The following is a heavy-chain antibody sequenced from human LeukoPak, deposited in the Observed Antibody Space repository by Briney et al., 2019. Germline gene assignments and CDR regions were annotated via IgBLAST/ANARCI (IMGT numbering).Heavy chain of an antibody. Sequence: GGSLRLSCAASGFTFSSYSMNWVRQAPGKGLEWVSSISSSSSYIHYADSVKGRFTISRDNAKNSLYLQMNSLRAEDTAVYYCARVRSYDYVWGSYRYSPDYWGQGTLVTVSS. CDR1: GFTFSSYS. V-gene: IGHV3-21*01. CDR2: ISSSSSYI. D-gene: IGHD3-16*02. J-gene: IGHJ4*02. CDR3: ARVRSYDYVWGSYRYSPDY.